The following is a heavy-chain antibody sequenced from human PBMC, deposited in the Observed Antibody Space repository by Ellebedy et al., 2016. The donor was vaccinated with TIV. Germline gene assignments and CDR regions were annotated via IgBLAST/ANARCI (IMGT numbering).Heavy chain of an antibody. J-gene: IGHJ5*02. D-gene: IGHD3-16*01. CDR2: IKRKTDGGTT. V-gene: IGHV3-15*07. CDR3: TTEGEFSGP. CDR1: GFTFSSYS. Sequence: GESLKISCAASGFTFSSYSMNWVRQAPGKGLEWVGLIKRKTDGGTTDYAAPVKGRFTISRDDSRNTLYLQMNSLKTEDTAVYYCTTEGEFSGPWGQGTLVTVSS.